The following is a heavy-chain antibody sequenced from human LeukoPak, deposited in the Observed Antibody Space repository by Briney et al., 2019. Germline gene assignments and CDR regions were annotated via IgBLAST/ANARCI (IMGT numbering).Heavy chain of an antibody. J-gene: IGHJ5*02. D-gene: IGHD4-17*01. V-gene: IGHV3-23*01. Sequence: GPLRLSCAASGFIFSNYGMNWVRQAPGKGLEWVAAISASGSASSYADSVRGRFTISRDNSKSTTYLQMNSLRAEDTAVYYCIVFGDSNHWGQGTLVTVSS. CDR1: GFIFSNYG. CDR2: ISASGSAS. CDR3: IVFGDSNH.